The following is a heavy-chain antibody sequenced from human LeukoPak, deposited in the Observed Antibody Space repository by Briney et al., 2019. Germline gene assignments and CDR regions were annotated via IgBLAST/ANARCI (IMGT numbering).Heavy chain of an antibody. Sequence: SETLSLTCTVSGGSISSGDYYWSWIRQPPGKGLEWIGYIYYSGSTYYNPSLKSRVTISVDTSKNQFSLKLSSVTAADTAVYYRARVVTMVRGFDYWGQGTLVTVSS. CDR3: ARVVTMVRGFDY. CDR2: IYYSGST. V-gene: IGHV4-30-4*01. J-gene: IGHJ4*02. CDR1: GGSISSGDYY. D-gene: IGHD3-10*01.